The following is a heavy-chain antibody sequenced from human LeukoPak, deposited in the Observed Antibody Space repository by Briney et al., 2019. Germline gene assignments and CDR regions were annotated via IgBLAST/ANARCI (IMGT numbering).Heavy chain of an antibody. Sequence: KTSETLSLTCAVYGGSFSGYYWSCLRQPPGKGLDWIGEIHHSGSTNYNPSLKSRVTISVDTSKNQFSLKLSSVTAADTAVYYCARGGVEMATPFGDYWGQGTLVTVSS. D-gene: IGHD5-24*01. CDR2: IHHSGST. CDR1: GGSFSGYY. CDR3: ARGGVEMATPFGDY. V-gene: IGHV4-34*01. J-gene: IGHJ4*02.